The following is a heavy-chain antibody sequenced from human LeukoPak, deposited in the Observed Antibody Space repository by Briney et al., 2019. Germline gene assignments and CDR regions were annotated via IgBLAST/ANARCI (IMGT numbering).Heavy chain of an antibody. CDR2: ISYDGSDK. V-gene: IGHV3-30*04. CDR3: GRDRTGSYYRDPDY. D-gene: IGHD3-10*01. CDR1: GFTFSTYR. J-gene: IGHJ4*02. Sequence: PGGSLRLSCAASGFTFSTYRIHWVRQVPGKGLEWVAVISYDGSDKYYADSVKGRFTISRDNSKNTLYLQMNSLRAEDTAVYYCGRDRTGSYYRDPDYWGQGTLVTVSS.